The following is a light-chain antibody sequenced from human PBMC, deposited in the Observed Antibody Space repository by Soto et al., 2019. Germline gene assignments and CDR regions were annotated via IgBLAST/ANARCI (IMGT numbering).Light chain of an antibody. CDR1: QGVSSS. Sequence: IQLTQSPPSLSASVGDRVTITCRASQGVSSSLAWYHQQPGKAPKLLIYAATTLQSGVPSRFSGSGSGTDFTLTINSLQPEDFETYYCQQLHSYPFTFGQGTRLEI. CDR2: AAT. CDR3: QQLHSYPFT. J-gene: IGKJ5*01. V-gene: IGKV1-9*01.